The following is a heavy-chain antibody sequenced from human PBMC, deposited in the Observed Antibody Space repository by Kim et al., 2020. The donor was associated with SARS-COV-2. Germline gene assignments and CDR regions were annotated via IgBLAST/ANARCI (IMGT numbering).Heavy chain of an antibody. CDR1: GCTFSSYA. V-gene: IGHV1-69*04. J-gene: IGHJ4*02. Sequence: SVKVSCKASGCTFSSYAISWVRQAPGQGLEWMGRIIPIPGIANYAQKLQGRVTITTDKSTSTAYMELSSLRSEDTAVYYCASEDNGVVTAIAPSYYFDYWGQGTLVTVSS. CDR2: IIPIPGIA. D-gene: IGHD2-21*02. CDR3: ASEDNGVVTAIAPSYYFDY.